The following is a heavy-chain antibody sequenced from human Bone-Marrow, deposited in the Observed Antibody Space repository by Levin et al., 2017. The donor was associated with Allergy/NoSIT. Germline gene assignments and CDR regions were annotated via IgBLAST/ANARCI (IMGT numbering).Heavy chain of an antibody. CDR1: GGSISGYY. CDR3: ARSVAGEFDY. J-gene: IGHJ4*02. D-gene: IGHD3-10*01. V-gene: IGHV4-59*01. CDR2: IFYSGST. Sequence: SCTVSGGSISGYYWSWVRQPPGKGLEWVGHIFYSGSTNYNPSLKSRVTISINTSKNQFSLNLTSVTAADTAFYYCARSVAGEFDYWGQGTLVTVSS.